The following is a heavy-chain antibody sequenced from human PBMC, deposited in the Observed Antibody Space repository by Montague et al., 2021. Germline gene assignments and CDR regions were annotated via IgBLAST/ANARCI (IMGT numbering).Heavy chain of an antibody. Sequence: SETLSLTCTVSGVSISSSNYQWGWIRQPPGKGPEWIGSIYYSGTTYYNPSLRSRVTISVDTSENQFSLKLNSVTAADTAVYYCTRGEVAVTGIDYWGQGALVTVSS. CDR1: GVSISSSNYQ. J-gene: IGHJ4*02. V-gene: IGHV4-39*01. D-gene: IGHD6-19*01. CDR2: IYYSGTT. CDR3: TRGEVAVTGIDY.